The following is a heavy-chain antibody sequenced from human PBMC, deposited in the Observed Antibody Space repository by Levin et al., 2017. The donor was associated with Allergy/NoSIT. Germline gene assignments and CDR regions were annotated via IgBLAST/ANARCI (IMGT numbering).Heavy chain of an antibody. J-gene: IGHJ5*02. V-gene: IGHV2-70*12. D-gene: IGHD6-19*01. CDR1: GFSLSTSAMC. CDR2: IDWDDNK. Sequence: SGPTLVKPTQTLTLTCTFSGFSLSTSAMCVSWIRPPPGEALEWLALIDWDDNKYYNTSLKTRLTISKDTSKNQVVLTMTNMDPVDTATYYCAQILDSSDYYGGWFDPWGQGTLVTVSS. CDR3: AQILDSSDYYGGWFDP.